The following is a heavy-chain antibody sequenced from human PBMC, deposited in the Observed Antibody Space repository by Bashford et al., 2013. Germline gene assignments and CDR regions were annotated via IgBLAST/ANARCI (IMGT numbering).Heavy chain of an antibody. Sequence: GSLRLSCAASKFIFDNFAMSWVRQAPGKGLEWVANIKPDGSVKLYVDSVKGRFTISRDNAKNTLYLQMNSLRAEDTAVYYCARDRWFGAYWGNWFDSWGQGTLVTVSS. V-gene: IGHV3-7*01. CDR1: KFIFDNFA. CDR2: IKPDGSVK. J-gene: IGHJ5*01. D-gene: IGHD3-10*01. CDR3: ARDRWFGAYWGNWFDS.